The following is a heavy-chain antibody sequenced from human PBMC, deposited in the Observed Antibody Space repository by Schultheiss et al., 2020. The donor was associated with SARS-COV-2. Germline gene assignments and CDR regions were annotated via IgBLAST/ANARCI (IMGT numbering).Heavy chain of an antibody. D-gene: IGHD6-6*01. CDR1: GGSFSGYY. CDR3: ARDGGVSSSRFDP. J-gene: IGHJ5*02. V-gene: IGHV4-34*01. Sequence: SETLSLTCAVYGGSFSGYYWSWIRQPPGKGLEWIGEINHSGSTNYNPSLKSRVTISVDTSKNQFSLQLNSVTPEDTAVYYCARDGGVSSSRFDPWGQGTLVTVSS. CDR2: INHSGST.